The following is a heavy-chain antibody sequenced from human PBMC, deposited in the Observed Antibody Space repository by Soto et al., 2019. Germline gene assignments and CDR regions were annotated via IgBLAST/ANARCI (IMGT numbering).Heavy chain of an antibody. CDR2: FIPVYRTL. D-gene: IGHD3-3*01. V-gene: IGHV1-69*01. Sequence: QVLLVQSGAEVKKPGSSVKISCKASGGSFGNSAINWVRQTPGQGLEWLGGFIPVYRTLNYAQKFQGRVTIPADASTGTAYMTLRSLASHETAAYYCATGVIWIGYFTVDSWGQGTRGTVSS. CDR3: ATGVIWIGYFTVDS. J-gene: IGHJ4*02. CDR1: GGSFGNSA.